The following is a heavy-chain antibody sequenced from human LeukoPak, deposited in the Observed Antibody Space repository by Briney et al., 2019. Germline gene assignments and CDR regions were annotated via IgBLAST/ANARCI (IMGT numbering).Heavy chain of an antibody. V-gene: IGHV3-30*18. CDR1: GFTFSSYG. CDR2: ISYDGSNK. Sequence: GGSLRLSCAASGFTFSSYGMHWVRQAPGKGLEWAAVISYDGSNKYYADSVKGRFTISRDNSKNTLYLQMNSLRAEDTAVYYCAKVAVTTTYYYYYMDVWGKGTTVTVSS. J-gene: IGHJ6*03. D-gene: IGHD4-17*01. CDR3: AKVAVTTTYYYYYMDV.